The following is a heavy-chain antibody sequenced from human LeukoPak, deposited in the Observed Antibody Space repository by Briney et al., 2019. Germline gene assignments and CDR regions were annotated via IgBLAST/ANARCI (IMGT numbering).Heavy chain of an antibody. CDR1: GYSLTSYW. D-gene: IGHD3-22*01. J-gene: IGHJ5*02. CDR3: AKDVGYDSSGYYPRWFDP. CDR2: IYPGDSDT. Sequence: GESLKISCKGSGYSLTSYWIGWVPQMPGKGLGWMRIIYPGDSDTRYSPSFQGQVTISADKSISTAYLQWSSLKASDTARYYCAKDVGYDSSGYYPRWFDPWGQGTLVTVSS. V-gene: IGHV5-51*01.